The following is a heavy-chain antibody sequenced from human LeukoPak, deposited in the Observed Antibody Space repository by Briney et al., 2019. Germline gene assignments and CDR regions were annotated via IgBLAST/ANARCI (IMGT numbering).Heavy chain of an antibody. V-gene: IGHV4-34*01. J-gene: IGHJ4*02. CDR2: INHSGST. CDR3: AILPRDY. CDR1: GGSFSGYY. Sequence: SETLSLTCAVYGGSFSGYYWSWIRQPPGKGLEWIGEINHSGSTSYNPSLKSRVTISVDTSKNQFSLKLSSVTAADTAVYYCAILPRDYWGQGTLVTVSS.